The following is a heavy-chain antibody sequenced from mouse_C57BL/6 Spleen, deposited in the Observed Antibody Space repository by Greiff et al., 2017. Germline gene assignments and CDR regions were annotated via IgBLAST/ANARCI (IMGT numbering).Heavy chain of an antibody. CDR2: ISSGSSTI. CDR1: GFTFSDHG. J-gene: IGHJ1*03. CDR3: ARGPYYLNWYFDV. D-gene: IGHD1-1*01. Sequence: EVKLMESGGGLVKPGGSLKLSCAAPGFTFSDHGMHWVRQAPEKGLEWVAYISSGSSTIYYAATVKGRFTISRDNAKNTLFLQMTSLRSEDTAMYYCARGPYYLNWYFDVWGTGTTVTVSS. V-gene: IGHV5-17*01.